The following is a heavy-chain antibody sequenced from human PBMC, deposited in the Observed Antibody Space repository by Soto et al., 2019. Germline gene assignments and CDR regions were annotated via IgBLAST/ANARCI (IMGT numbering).Heavy chain of an antibody. Sequence: GGSLRLSCTASGFTFGDYAMSWFRQAPGKGLEWVGFIRSKAYGGTTEYAASVKGRFTISRDDSKSIAYLQMNSLKTEDTAVYYCTRERRPGYSGYDWLSPFYFDYWGQGTLVTVSS. D-gene: IGHD5-12*01. V-gene: IGHV3-49*03. CDR2: IRSKAYGGTT. CDR3: TRERRPGYSGYDWLSPFYFDY. J-gene: IGHJ4*02. CDR1: GFTFGDYA.